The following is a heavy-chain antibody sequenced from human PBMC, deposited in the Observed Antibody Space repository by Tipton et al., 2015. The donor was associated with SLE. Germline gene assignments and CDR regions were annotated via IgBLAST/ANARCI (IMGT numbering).Heavy chain of an antibody. V-gene: IGHV4-38-2*01. CDR2: IYPDGTT. D-gene: IGHD6-6*01. CDR3: ARGPGTSSSH. Sequence: TLSLTCAISGYSFRSGYLWGWIRQPPGKGLEWIGSIYPDGTTYYNPSLKSRVTISVDTSKNQFSLRLTSVTAPDTAVFYCARGPGTSSSHWGQGTLVTVSS. J-gene: IGHJ4*02. CDR1: GYSFRSGYL.